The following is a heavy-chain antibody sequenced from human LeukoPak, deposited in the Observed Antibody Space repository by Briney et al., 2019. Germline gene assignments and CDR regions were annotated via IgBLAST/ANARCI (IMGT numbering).Heavy chain of an antibody. Sequence: KPGGSLRLSCAASGFTVSSYSMNWVRQAPGKGLEWALSISRSSSYIYYADSVRGRFTISRDNSRNSLYLQMNSLRAEDTAIYYCARDMQLSTWGLGTMVTVSS. CDR3: ARDMQLST. D-gene: IGHD3-16*02. J-gene: IGHJ3*01. CDR2: ISRSSSYI. V-gene: IGHV3-21*04. CDR1: GFTVSSYS.